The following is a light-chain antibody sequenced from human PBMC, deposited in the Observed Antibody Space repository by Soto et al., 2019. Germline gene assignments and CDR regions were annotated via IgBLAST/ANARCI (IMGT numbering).Light chain of an antibody. CDR1: QSVSSSY. V-gene: IGKV3-20*01. Sequence: EIVLTQSPGTLSLSPGERATLSCRASQSVSSSYLAWYQQKPGQAPRLLIYGASSRATGIPDRFSGSGSGTNLTLTISRLEPEDFAVDYCQQYGRSPPWTFGQGTKVEIK. CDR3: QQYGRSPPWT. CDR2: GAS. J-gene: IGKJ1*01.